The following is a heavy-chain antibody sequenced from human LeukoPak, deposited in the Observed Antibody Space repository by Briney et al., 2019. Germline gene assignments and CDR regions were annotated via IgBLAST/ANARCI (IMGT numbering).Heavy chain of an antibody. CDR1: GYTFTGYY. V-gene: IGHV1-2*02. CDR2: INPNSGGT. J-gene: IGHJ4*02. Sequence: ASVKVSCKASGYTFTGYYMHWVRQAPGQGLEWMGWINPNSGGTNYAQKFQGRVTMTRDTSISIAYMELSRLRSDDTAVYYCARDLGVFWSGYYTFDYWGQGTLVTVSS. D-gene: IGHD3-3*01. CDR3: ARDLGVFWSGYYTFDY.